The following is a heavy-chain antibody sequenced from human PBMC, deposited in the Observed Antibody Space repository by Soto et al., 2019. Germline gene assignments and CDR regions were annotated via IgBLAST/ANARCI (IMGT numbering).Heavy chain of an antibody. CDR2: IIPIFGTA. J-gene: IGHJ4*02. CDR1: GGTFSSYA. D-gene: IGHD2-21*02. Sequence: QVQLVQSGAEVKKPGSSVKVSCKASGGTFSSYAISWVRQAPGQGLEWMGGIIPIFGTANYAQKFQGRVTITEDESTSTAYMELSSLRSEDTAVYYCARAESAYCGGDCYTSFDYWGQGTLVTVSS. V-gene: IGHV1-69*12. CDR3: ARAESAYCGGDCYTSFDY.